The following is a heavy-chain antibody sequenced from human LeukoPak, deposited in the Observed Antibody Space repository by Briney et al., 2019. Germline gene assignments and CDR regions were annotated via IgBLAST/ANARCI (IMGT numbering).Heavy chain of an antibody. J-gene: IGHJ4*02. Sequence: PSETLSLTCTVSGASISSGEFYCSWIRKSPGKGLEWIGYVAYTGSTNYNPSLRSRVTMSLYMSKNQFSLKLSSVTAADTAIYYCARDQYDSGGSLLGNDYWGQGTQVTVSS. CDR2: VAYTGST. CDR1: GASISSGEFY. CDR3: ARDQYDSGGSLLGNDY. D-gene: IGHD3-22*01. V-gene: IGHV4-30-4*01.